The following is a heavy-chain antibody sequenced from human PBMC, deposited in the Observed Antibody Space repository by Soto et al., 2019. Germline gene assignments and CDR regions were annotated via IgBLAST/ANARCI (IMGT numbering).Heavy chain of an antibody. CDR1: GFIVSTSY. J-gene: IGHJ4*02. CDR3: ARDSYTRY. CDR2: IHNDGST. Sequence: GGSLRLSCAASGFIVSTSYMSWVRQAPGKGLEWVSIIHNDGSTYYADSAKGRFTISRDDSMNTLYLQILSLRAEDTAVYYCARDSYTRYWGQGTLVTVSS. D-gene: IGHD4-4*01. V-gene: IGHV3-66*01.